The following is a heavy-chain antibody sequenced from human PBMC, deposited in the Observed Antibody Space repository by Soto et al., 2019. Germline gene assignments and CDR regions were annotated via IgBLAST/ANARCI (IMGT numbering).Heavy chain of an antibody. J-gene: IGHJ4*02. CDR3: ATGTYCSGGSCGDY. Sequence: GASVKVSCKASGYTFTSYDINWVRQATGQGLEWMGWMNPNSGKTGYAQKFQGRVTMTRNTSISTAYMELSSLRSEDTAVYYCATGTYCSGGSCGDYWGQGTLVTVSS. V-gene: IGHV1-8*01. CDR1: GYTFTSYD. CDR2: MNPNSGKT. D-gene: IGHD2-15*01.